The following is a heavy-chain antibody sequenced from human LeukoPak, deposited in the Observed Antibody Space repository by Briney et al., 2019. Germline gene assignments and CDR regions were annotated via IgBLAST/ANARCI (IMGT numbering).Heavy chain of an antibody. CDR3: ARFADGLDSSGYYNFDY. Sequence: ASVKVSCKASGYTFTSYYMHWVRQAPGQGLEWMGIINPSGGSTSYAQKFQGRVTMTRDTSTSTVYMELSGLRSEDTAVYYCARFADGLDSSGYYNFDYWGQGTLVTVSS. V-gene: IGHV1-46*01. J-gene: IGHJ4*02. CDR2: INPSGGST. CDR1: GYTFTSYY. D-gene: IGHD3-22*01.